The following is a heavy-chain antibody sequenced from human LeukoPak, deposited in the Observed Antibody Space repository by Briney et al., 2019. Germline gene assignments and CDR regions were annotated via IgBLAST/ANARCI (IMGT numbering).Heavy chain of an antibody. J-gene: IGHJ6*03. D-gene: IGHD2-15*01. Sequence: SETLSLTCTVSGGSISGYYWSWSRQPPGKGVEWIGNLYYMRGAWYKSSLKSRVTISVDTSKNQFSLKLSSVTAADTAFYYCARASIDQYYMDVWGKGTTVTVSS. CDR1: GGSISGYY. CDR3: ARASIDQYYMDV. CDR2: LYYMRGA. V-gene: IGHV4-59*01.